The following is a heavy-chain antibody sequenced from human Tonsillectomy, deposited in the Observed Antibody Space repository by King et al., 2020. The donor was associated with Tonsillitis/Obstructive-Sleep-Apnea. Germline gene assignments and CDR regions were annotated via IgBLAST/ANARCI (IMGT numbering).Heavy chain of an antibody. CDR2: ISYDGSNK. Sequence: VQLVESGGGVVQPGRSLRLSCAASGFTFGSYGMHWVRQAPDKGLEWVAFISYDGSNKYYADSVKGRFTISRDNSKNTLFLQMNSLRAQDTAVYHCAKNVVVPAAIHSYYYYGMDVWGQGTTVTVSS. V-gene: IGHV3-30*18. CDR3: AKNVVVPAAIHSYYYYGMDV. J-gene: IGHJ6*02. D-gene: IGHD2-2*02. CDR1: GFTFGSYG.